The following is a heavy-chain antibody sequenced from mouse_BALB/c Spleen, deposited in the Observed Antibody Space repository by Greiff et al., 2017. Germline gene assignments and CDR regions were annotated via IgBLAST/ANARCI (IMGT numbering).Heavy chain of an antibody. D-gene: IGHD2-4*01. V-gene: IGHV1-66*01. Sequence: VQLQESGPELVKPGASVKISCKASGYSFTSYYIHWVKQRPGQGLEWIGWIFPGSGNTKYNEKFKGKATLTADTSSSTAYMQLSSLTSEDSAVYFCARSSMITTGYWYFDVWGAGTTVTVSS. J-gene: IGHJ1*01. CDR1: GYSFTSYY. CDR2: IFPGSGNT. CDR3: ARSSMITTGYWYFDV.